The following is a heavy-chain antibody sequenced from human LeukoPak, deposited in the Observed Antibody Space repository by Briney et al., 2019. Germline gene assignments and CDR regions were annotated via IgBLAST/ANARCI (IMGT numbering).Heavy chain of an antibody. J-gene: IGHJ4*02. V-gene: IGHV3-23*01. CDR2: VSGSGGGT. CDR1: GFIFSSYG. D-gene: IGHD3-10*01. CDR3: AKLLYVPFGGAFNN. Sequence: GGSLRLSCTTSGFIFSSYGMTWVRQTPGKGLEWVSAVSGSGGGTYYADSVKGRFTISRDNSKNTLYLQLNSLRAEDTAVYYCAKLLYVPFGGAFNNWGQGTLVTVSS.